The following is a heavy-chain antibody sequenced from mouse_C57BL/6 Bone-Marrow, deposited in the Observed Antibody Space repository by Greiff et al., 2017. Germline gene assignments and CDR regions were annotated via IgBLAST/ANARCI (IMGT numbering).Heavy chain of an antibody. CDR3: ASYYYGSSYGYYAMDY. J-gene: IGHJ4*01. D-gene: IGHD1-1*01. CDR2: IDPEDGET. V-gene: IGHV14-2*01. Sequence: DVKLQESGAELVKPGASVKLSCTASGFNIKDYYMHWVKQRTEQGLEWIGRIDPEDGETKYAPKFQGKATITADTSSNTAYLQLSSLTSEDTAVYYCASYYYGSSYGYYAMDYWGQGTSVTVSS. CDR1: GFNIKDYY.